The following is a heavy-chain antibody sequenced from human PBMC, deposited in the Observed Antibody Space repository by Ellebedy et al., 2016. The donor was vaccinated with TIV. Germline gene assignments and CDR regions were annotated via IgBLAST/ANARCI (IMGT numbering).Heavy chain of an antibody. V-gene: IGHV3-11*06. CDR2: ISSTSSYT. CDR1: GFTFGDYY. CDR3: ARAFYGASQGGFDP. D-gene: IGHD3-10*01. Sequence: GGSLRLSXAASGFTFGDYYMSWIRQAPGKGLEWVSSISSTSSYTNYADSVKGRFTISRDNAKNSLYLQMNSLRAEDTAVYSCARAFYGASQGGFDPWGQGTLVTVSS. J-gene: IGHJ5*02.